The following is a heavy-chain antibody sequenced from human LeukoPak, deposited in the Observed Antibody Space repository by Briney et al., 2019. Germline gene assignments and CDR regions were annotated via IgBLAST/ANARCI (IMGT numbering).Heavy chain of an antibody. V-gene: IGHV4-34*01. CDR2: INHSGST. D-gene: IGHD3-9*01. CDR1: GGSFSGYY. Sequence: PSETLSLTCAVYGGSFSGYYWSWIRQPPGKGLEWIGEINHSGSTNYNPSLKSRVTISVDTSKNQFSLKLSSVTAADTAVYYCARLPTYYDILTGYYPYYFDYWGQGTLVTVSS. J-gene: IGHJ4*02. CDR3: ARLPTYYDILTGYYPYYFDY.